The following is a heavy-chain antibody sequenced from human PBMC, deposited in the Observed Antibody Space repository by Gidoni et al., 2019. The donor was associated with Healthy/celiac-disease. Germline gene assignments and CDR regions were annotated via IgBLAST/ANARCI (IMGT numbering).Heavy chain of an antibody. CDR1: GFTFSSYS. Sequence: EVQLVESGGGLVQPGGPLRLPCAASGFTFSSYSMNWVRQAPGKGLGWVSYISSSSSTIYYADSVKGRFTISRDNAKNSLYLQMNSLRDEDTAVYYCARDYDLNFDYWGQGTLVTVSS. CDR2: ISSSSSTI. D-gene: IGHD3-3*01. J-gene: IGHJ4*02. V-gene: IGHV3-48*02. CDR3: ARDYDLNFDY.